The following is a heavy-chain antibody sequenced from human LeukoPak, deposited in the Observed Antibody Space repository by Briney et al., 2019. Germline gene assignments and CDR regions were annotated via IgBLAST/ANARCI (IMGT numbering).Heavy chain of an antibody. D-gene: IGHD4/OR15-4a*01. CDR1: RFTFSTYW. V-gene: IGHV3-53*01. CDR2: IYSDNT. Sequence: PGGSLRLSCAASRFTFSTYWMSWVRQAPGKGLEWVSFIYSDNTHYSDSVKGRFTISRDNSKNTLYPQMNSLRAEDTAVYYCARRAGAYSHPYDYWGQGTLVTVSS. J-gene: IGHJ4*02. CDR3: ARRAGAYSHPYDY.